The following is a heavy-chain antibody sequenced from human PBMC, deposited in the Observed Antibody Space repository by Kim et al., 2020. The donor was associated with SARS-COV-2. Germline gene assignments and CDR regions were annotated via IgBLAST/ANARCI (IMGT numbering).Heavy chain of an antibody. D-gene: IGHD6-13*01. Sequence: GGSLRLSCAASGFTVSSNYMSWVRQAPGKGLEWVSVIYSGGSTYYADSVKGRFTISRDNSKNTLYLQMNSLRAEDTAVYYCASPGSGIAAAGYRREHRTNLYYYYYGMDVWGQGTTVTVSS. CDR2: IYSGGST. V-gene: IGHV3-53*01. J-gene: IGHJ6*02. CDR1: GFTVSSNY. CDR3: ASPGSGIAAAGYRREHRTNLYYYYYGMDV.